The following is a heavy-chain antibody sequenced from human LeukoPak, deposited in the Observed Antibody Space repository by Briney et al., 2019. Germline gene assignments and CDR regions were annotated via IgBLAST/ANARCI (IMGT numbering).Heavy chain of an antibody. D-gene: IGHD6-13*01. CDR3: ARARGSSSWFVDQNPRRNWFDP. CDR1: GYTFTSNY. J-gene: IGHJ5*02. V-gene: IGHV1-2*02. CDR2: INPNSGVT. Sequence: ASVKVSCKASGYTFTSNYMHWVRQAPGQGLEWMGWINPNSGVTNYAQKFQGRVTMTRDTSISTAYMELDSLISDDTAVYYCARARGSSSWFVDQNPRRNWFDPWGQGTLVTVSS.